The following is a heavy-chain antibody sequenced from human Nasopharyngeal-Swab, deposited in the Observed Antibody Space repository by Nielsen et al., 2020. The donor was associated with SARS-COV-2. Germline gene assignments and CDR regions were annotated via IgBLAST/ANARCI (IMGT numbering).Heavy chain of an antibody. Sequence: GGSRRLSCAASGFIFSASAMHWVRQASGKGLEWVGRVGNKDHNYATTYGAAVKGGFTISRDDSKNTAFLQMDSLKTEDTALYYCTTDYYFDYWGQRTLVPVSS. CDR3: TTDYYFDY. CDR2: VGNKDHNYAT. CDR1: GFIFSASA. V-gene: IGHV3-73*01. J-gene: IGHJ4*02.